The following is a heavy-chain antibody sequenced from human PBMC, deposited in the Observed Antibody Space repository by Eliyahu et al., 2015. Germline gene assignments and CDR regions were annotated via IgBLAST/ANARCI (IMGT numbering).Heavy chain of an antibody. D-gene: IGHD4-17*01. CDR3: ARRGRYDYGDYAYDY. J-gene: IGHJ4*02. Sequence: QVQLQESGPGLVKPSQTLSLTCTVSXGXIXRGGYXWXXIRQHPGKGLEWIGYIYYSGXTYYNPSLKSRVTISVDTSKNQFSLKLSSVTAADTAVYYCARRGRYDYGDYAYDYWGQGTLVTVSS. V-gene: IGHV4-31*03. CDR1: XGXIXRGGYX. CDR2: IYYSGXT.